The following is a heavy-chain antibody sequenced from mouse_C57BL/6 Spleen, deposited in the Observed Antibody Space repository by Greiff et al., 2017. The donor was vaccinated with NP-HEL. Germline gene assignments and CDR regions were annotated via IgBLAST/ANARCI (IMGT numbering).Heavy chain of an antibody. V-gene: IGHV1-50*01. CDR3: ARAGGNYVLYYYAMDY. J-gene: IGHJ4*01. CDR2: IDPSDSYT. D-gene: IGHD2-1*01. CDR1: GYTFTSYW. Sequence: QVQLQQPGAELVKPGASVKLSCKASGYTFTSYWMQWVKQRPGQGLEWIGEIDPSDSYTNYNQKFKGKATLTVDTSSSTAYMQLSSLTSEDSAVYYCARAGGNYVLYYYAMDYWGQGTSVTVSS.